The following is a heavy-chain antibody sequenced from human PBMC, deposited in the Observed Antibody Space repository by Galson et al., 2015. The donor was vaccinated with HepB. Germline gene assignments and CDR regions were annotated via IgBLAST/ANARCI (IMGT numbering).Heavy chain of an antibody. CDR1: GFTFSSYA. Sequence: FLRLSCPASGFTFSSYAMHWVRQAPGKGLEWVAVISYDGSNKYYADSVKGRFTISRDNSKNTLYLQMTSLRAEDTAVYYCARIQYSSGWYGIDYWGQGTLVTVSS. J-gene: IGHJ4*02. V-gene: IGHV3-30-3*01. CDR3: ARIQYSSGWYGIDY. D-gene: IGHD6-19*01. CDR2: ISYDGSNK.